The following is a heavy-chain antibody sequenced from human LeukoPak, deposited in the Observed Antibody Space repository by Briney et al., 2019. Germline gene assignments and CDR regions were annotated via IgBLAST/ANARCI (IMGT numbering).Heavy chain of an antibody. CDR2: INHSGST. CDR1: GGSFSGYY. CDR3: ARAGLRLGELSPPYYFDY. Sequence: PSETLSLTCAVYGGSFSGYYWSWLRQPPGKGLEWIGEINHSGSTNYNPSLKSRVTISVDTSKNQFSLKLSSVTAADTAVYYCARAGLRLGELSPPYYFDYWGQGTLVTVSS. D-gene: IGHD3-16*02. J-gene: IGHJ4*02. V-gene: IGHV4-34*01.